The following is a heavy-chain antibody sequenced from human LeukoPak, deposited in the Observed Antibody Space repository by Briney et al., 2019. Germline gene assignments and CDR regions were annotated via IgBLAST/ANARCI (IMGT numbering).Heavy chain of an antibody. CDR2: INAGNGYT. J-gene: IGHJ1*01. CDR3: ASSWYYYDSSGYYYSYFQH. CDR1: GYTFTSYA. Sequence: WASVKVSCKASGYTFTSYAMHWVRQAPGQRLEWMGWINAGNGYTKYSQKFQGRVTITRDTSASTAYMELSSLRSEDTAVYYCASSWYYYDSSGYYYSYFQHWGQGTLVTVSS. V-gene: IGHV1-3*01. D-gene: IGHD3-22*01.